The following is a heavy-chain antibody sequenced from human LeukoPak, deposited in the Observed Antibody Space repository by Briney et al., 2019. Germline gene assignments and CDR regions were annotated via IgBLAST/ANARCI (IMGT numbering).Heavy chain of an antibody. D-gene: IGHD2-15*01. J-gene: IGHJ6*03. V-gene: IGHV1-2*02. CDR1: GYTFTGYY. CDR2: INPNSGGT. Sequence: ASVKVSCKASGYTFTGYYMHWVRQAPGQGLEWMGWINPNSGGTNYAQKFQGRVTMTRDTSISTAYMELSRLRSDDTAVYYCARSPVVVVAATRDSYYYYMDVWGKGTTVTVSS. CDR3: ARSPVVVVAATRDSYYYYMDV.